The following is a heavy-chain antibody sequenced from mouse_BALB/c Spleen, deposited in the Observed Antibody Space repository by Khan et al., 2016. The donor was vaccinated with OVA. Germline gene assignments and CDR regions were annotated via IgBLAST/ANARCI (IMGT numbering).Heavy chain of an antibody. CDR3: ARVNYYGYALDY. CDR1: GYSITSNYA. J-gene: IGHJ4*01. D-gene: IGHD1-1*01. Sequence: EVQLQESGPGLVKPSQSLSLTCTVNGYSITSNYAWNWIRQFPENKLEWMGYISYSGSTNYNPSLKSRLPITRDTSKNQFFLLLPSVTTEDSATYYCARVNYYGYALDYWGPGTSVTVSS. CDR2: ISYSGST. V-gene: IGHV3-2*02.